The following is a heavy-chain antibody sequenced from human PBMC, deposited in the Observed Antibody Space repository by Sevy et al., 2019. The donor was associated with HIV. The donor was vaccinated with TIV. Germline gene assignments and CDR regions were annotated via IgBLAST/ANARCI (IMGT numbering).Heavy chain of an antibody. D-gene: IGHD3-22*01. CDR3: ARVLANYDSSGYYYPHFDY. Sequence: SETLSLTCTVSGGSISSYYWSWIRQPPGKGLEWIGYIYYSGSTNYNPSHKSRVTISVDTSKNQFSLKLSSVTAADTAVYYCARVLANYDSSGYYYPHFDYWGQGTLVTVSS. CDR2: IYYSGST. J-gene: IGHJ4*02. V-gene: IGHV4-59*01. CDR1: GGSISSYY.